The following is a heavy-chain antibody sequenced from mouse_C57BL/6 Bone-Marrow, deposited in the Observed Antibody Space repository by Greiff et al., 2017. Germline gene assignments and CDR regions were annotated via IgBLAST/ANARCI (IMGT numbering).Heavy chain of an antibody. V-gene: IGHV1-50*01. J-gene: IGHJ2*01. D-gene: IGHD2-5*01. Sequence: QVQLQQPGAELVKPGASVKLSCKASGYTFTSYWMQWVKQRPGQGLEWIGEIEPSDSYTNYNQKFKGKATLTVDTSSSTAYMQLSSLTSEDSAVYYCAREDSNYLYYFDYWGQGTTLTVSS. CDR1: GYTFTSYW. CDR2: IEPSDSYT. CDR3: AREDSNYLYYFDY.